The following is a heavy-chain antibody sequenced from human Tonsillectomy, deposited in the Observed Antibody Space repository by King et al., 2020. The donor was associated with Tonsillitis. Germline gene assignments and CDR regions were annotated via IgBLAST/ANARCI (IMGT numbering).Heavy chain of an antibody. D-gene: IGHD3-22*01. CDR3: GRDKVCSGYYCAYGMDV. CDR1: GGSISSYY. J-gene: IGHJ6*02. Sequence: HVQLQESGPGLVKPSETLSLTCTVSGGSISSYYWSWIRQPPGKGLELIGNIYYSGSTNYNPSLKSRVTISVDTSKNQFSLKLSSVTAAETAVYYCGRDKVCSGYYCAYGMDVWGQGTTVTVSS. CDR2: IYYSGST. V-gene: IGHV4-59*01.